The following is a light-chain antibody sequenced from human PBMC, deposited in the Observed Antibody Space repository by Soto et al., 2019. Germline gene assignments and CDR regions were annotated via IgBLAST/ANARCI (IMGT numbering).Light chain of an antibody. CDR1: SSNIGSNA. J-gene: IGLJ1*01. CDR2: TNN. Sequence: QSVLTQPPSASGTPGQRITISCSGSSSNIGSNAVNWYQQLPGTAPKLLNYTNNQRPSGVPDRFSGSKSGTSASLAISGLQSEDEADYDCAAWDDRLTGLYVFGTGTKLTVL. CDR3: AAWDDRLTGLYV. V-gene: IGLV1-44*01.